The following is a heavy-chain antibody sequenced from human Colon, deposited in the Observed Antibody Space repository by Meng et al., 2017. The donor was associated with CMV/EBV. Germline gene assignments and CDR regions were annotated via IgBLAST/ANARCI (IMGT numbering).Heavy chain of an antibody. Sequence: GGSLRLSCAASGFTFDDYTMHWVRQAPGKGLEWVSLISWDGGVTSYAVSVRGRFTISRDNSKNSLYLQMNSLSAEDTAFYYCAKVLRTGTTISPLGSWGQGTLVTVSS. CDR2: ISWDGGVT. J-gene: IGHJ5*02. D-gene: IGHD1-1*01. CDR1: GFTFDDYT. V-gene: IGHV3-43*01. CDR3: AKVLRTGTTISPLGS.